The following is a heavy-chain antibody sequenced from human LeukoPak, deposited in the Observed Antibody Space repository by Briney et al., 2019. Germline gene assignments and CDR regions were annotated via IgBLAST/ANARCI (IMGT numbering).Heavy chain of an antibody. V-gene: IGHV3-7*01. Sequence: GRSLRLSCAASGFTFSSYWMSWVRQAPGKGLEWVANIKRDGSEEYYVDSVKGRFTISRDNAKISLYLQMNSLRAEDTAVYYCVRDRGNGGNYDYWGQGTLVTVSS. J-gene: IGHJ4*02. D-gene: IGHD4-23*01. CDR3: VRDRGNGGNYDY. CDR1: GFTFSSYW. CDR2: IKRDGSEE.